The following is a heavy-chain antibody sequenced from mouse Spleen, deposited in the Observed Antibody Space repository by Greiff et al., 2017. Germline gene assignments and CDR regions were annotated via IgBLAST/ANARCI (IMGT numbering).Heavy chain of an antibody. V-gene: IGHV5-6-4*01. CDR1: GFTFSSYT. CDR3: TRERTTASYYFDY. J-gene: IGHJ2*01. Sequence: EVKLVESGGGLVKPGGSLKLSCAASGFTFSSYTMPWVRQTPEKGLEWVATISSGGGYTYYPDSLKGRFTISRDNAKNTLYLQLSSLKSEDTAMYYCTRERTTASYYFDYWGQGTTLTGSS. D-gene: IGHD1-2*01. CDR2: ISSGGGYT.